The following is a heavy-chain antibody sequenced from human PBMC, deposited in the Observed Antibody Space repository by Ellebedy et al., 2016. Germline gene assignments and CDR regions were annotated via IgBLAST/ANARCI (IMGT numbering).Heavy chain of an antibody. J-gene: IGHJ6*03. CDR3: ASMGGVVPAAIGNRGYYYYYMDV. CDR1: RGTFSSYA. D-gene: IGHD2-2*01. V-gene: IGHV1-69*13. CDR2: IIPIFGTA. Sequence: SVKVSXKASRGTFSSYAISWVRQAPGQGLEWMGGIIPIFGTANYAQKFQGRVTITADESTSTAYMELSSLRSDDTAVYYCASMGGVVPAAIGNRGYYYYYMDVWGKGTTVTVSS.